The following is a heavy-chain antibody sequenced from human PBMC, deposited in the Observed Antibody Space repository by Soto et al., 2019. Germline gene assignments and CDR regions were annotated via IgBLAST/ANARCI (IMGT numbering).Heavy chain of an antibody. D-gene: IGHD6-19*01. Sequence: GGSLRLSCAASGFTVSSNYMSWVRQAPGKGLEWVSVIYSGGSTYYADSVKGRFTISRDNSKNTLYLQMNSLRAEDTAVYYCARGTGLGSSGWRVFRDYYYYYMDVWGKGTTVTVSS. CDR3: ARGTGLGSSGWRVFRDYYYYYMDV. J-gene: IGHJ6*03. V-gene: IGHV3-66*01. CDR2: IYSGGST. CDR1: GFTVSSNY.